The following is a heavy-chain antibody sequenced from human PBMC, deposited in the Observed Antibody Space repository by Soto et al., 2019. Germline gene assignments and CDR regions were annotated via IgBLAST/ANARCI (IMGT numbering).Heavy chain of an antibody. V-gene: IGHV3-33*01. CDR3: ARDREWDIAGEYVGY. D-gene: IGHD5-12*01. CDR2: IWYDGRNT. CDR1: GFTFSSYG. J-gene: IGHJ4*02. Sequence: QVQLVESGGGVVQPGKSLRLSCAASGFTFSSYGMHWVRQAPGKGLEWVAVIWYDGRNTNYADSVKGRVTISRDNSKNTLYLQMSSLRGEDTAGYCARDREWDIAGEYVGYWGQGTLVTVSS.